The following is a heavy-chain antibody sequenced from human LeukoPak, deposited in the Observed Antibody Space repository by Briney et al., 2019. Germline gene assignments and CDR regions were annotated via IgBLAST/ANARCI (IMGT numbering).Heavy chain of an antibody. CDR1: GGSVSSSSYY. V-gene: IGHV4-39*02. CDR3: ASLGTLRS. J-gene: IGHJ5*02. CDR2: ISYSGTN. D-gene: IGHD7-27*01. Sequence: SETLSLTCTVSGGSVSSSSYYWGWIRQPPGKGLEWIGSISYSGTNYNNPSLKYRVSISIDTSKNHFSMRLTSVTAADTAMYYCASLGTLRSWGQGTLVTVSS.